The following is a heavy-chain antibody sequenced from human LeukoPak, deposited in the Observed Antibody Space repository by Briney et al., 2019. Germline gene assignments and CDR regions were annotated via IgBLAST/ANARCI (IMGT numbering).Heavy chain of an antibody. CDR2: IYPGDSDT. CDR1: GYSFTSYW. CDR3: ARLGDGPGYSSSWYY. D-gene: IGHD6-13*01. Sequence: GESLKISCKGSGYSFTSYWIGWVRQKPGKGLEWMGIIYPGDSDTRYSPSFQGQVTISADKSISTAYLQWSSLKASDTAMYYCARLGDGPGYSSSWYYWGQGTLVTVSS. J-gene: IGHJ4*02. V-gene: IGHV5-51*01.